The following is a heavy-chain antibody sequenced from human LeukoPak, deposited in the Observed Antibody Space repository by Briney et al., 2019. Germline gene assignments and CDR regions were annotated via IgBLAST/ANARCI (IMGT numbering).Heavy chain of an antibody. CDR2: ISRSSSYI. CDR3: ARDEGGYGDPFDY. D-gene: IGHD4-17*01. V-gene: IGHV3-21*01. Sequence: GSLRLSCAASGFTFSSYRMNWVRQAPGKGLEWVSYISRSSSYIYYADSMKGRFTISRDNAKNSLYLQMNSLRAEDTAVYYCARDEGGYGDPFDYWGQGTLVTVSS. CDR1: GFTFSSYR. J-gene: IGHJ4*02.